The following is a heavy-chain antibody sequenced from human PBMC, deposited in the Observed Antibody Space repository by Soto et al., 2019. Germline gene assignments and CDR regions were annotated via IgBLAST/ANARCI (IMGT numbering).Heavy chain of an antibody. J-gene: IGHJ4*02. CDR2: INAGNGNT. CDR1: GYTFTSYA. V-gene: IGHV1-3*01. Sequence: ASVKVSCKASGYTFTSYAMHWVRQAPGQRLEWMGWINAGNGNTKYSQEFQGRVTITRDTSASTAYMELSSLRSEDTAVYYCAREMYYYDSSGPFDYWGQGTLVTVSS. D-gene: IGHD3-22*01. CDR3: AREMYYYDSSGPFDY.